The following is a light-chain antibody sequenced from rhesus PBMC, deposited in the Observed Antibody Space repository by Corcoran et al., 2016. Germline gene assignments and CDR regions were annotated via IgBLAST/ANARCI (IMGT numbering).Light chain of an antibody. CDR1: QTISSS. CDR2: GAS. J-gene: IGKJ2*01. Sequence: DIQMTQSPSSLSASVGDRGTITCRASQTISSSLAWYQQKPGKAPKLLIYGASNLESWVPSRFSGSGSWTAFTLPLSSLQPEDFTTYFCQHYNSLPFSFGQGTQVEIK. V-gene: IGKV1-44*02. CDR3: QHYNSLPFS.